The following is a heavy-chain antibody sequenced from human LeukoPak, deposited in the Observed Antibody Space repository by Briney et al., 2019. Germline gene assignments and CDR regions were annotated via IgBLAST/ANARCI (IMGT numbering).Heavy chain of an antibody. CDR2: IYYSGST. Sequence: SETLSLTCAVYGGSFSGYYWSWIRQPPGKGLEWIGYIYYSGSTNYNPSLKSRVTISVDTSKNQFSLKLSSVTAADTAVYYCARELTDGRHDYWGQGTLVTVSS. CDR3: ARELTDGRHDY. V-gene: IGHV4-59*01. J-gene: IGHJ4*02. CDR1: GGSFSGYY. D-gene: IGHD2-8*01.